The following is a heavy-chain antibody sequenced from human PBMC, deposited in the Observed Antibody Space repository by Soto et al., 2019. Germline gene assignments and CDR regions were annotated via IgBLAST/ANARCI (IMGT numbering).Heavy chain of an antibody. J-gene: IGHJ4*02. V-gene: IGHV3-23*01. CDR3: AKKQGRFGEFVSDY. Sequence: PGGSLRLSCAASGFTFSNAWMNWVRQAPGKGLEWVSAISGSGGSTYYADSVKGRFTISRDNSKNTLYLQMNSLRAEDTAVYYCAKKQGRFGEFVSDYWGQGTLVTVSS. CDR2: ISGSGGST. D-gene: IGHD3-10*01. CDR1: GFTFSNAW.